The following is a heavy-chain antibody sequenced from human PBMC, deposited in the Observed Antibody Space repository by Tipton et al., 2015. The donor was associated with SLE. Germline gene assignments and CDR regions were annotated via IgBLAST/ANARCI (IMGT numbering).Heavy chain of an antibody. J-gene: IGHJ6*02. CDR2: IYYSGST. CDR3: ARGVCSSTSCYYYYGMDV. CDR1: GGSISSHY. D-gene: IGHD2-2*01. V-gene: IGHV4-59*11. Sequence: TLSLTCTVSGGSISSHYWGWIRQPPGKGLEWIGYIYYSGSTNYNPSLKSRVTISVDKSKNQFSLKLSSVTAADTAVYYCARGVCSSTSCYYYYGMDVWGQVPTVTVSS.